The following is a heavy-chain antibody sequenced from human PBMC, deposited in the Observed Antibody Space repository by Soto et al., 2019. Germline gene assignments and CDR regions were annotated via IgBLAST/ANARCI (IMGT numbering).Heavy chain of an antibody. D-gene: IGHD3-9*01. J-gene: IGHJ4*02. CDR1: GGSISSYY. V-gene: IGHV4-59*01. Sequence: PSETLSLTCTVSGGSISSYYWSWIRQPPGKGLEWIGYIYYSESTNYNPSLKSRVTISVDTSKNQFSLKLSSVTAADTAVYYCARGGSGFDWLFDFEYWGQGTLVTVSS. CDR2: IYYSEST. CDR3: ARGGSGFDWLFDFEY.